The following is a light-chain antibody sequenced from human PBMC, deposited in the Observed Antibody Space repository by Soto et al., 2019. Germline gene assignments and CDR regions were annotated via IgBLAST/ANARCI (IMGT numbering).Light chain of an antibody. J-gene: IGKJ1*01. CDR2: AAS. CDR3: LQDYNYPWT. Sequence: IQMTQSPSSLSASVGDRVTITCRASQSIRNDLGWYQEKPGKAPKILIYAASSLQSGVPSRFSGRGSGTDFTLTISSLQPEDFATYYCLQDYNYPWTFGQGTKVDIK. CDR1: QSIRND. V-gene: IGKV1-6*01.